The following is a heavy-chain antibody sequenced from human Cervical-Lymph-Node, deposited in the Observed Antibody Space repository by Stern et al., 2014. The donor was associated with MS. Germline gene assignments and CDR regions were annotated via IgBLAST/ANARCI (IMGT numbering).Heavy chain of an antibody. CDR2: IYPGDSDT. CDR3: ARDYGDYAFDY. CDR1: GYSFTANW. V-gene: IGHV5-51*01. D-gene: IGHD4-17*01. Sequence: EVQLVESEAEVKKPGESLKISCKGSGYSFTANWIAWVRQMPGKGLTWLGIIYPGDSDTRYSPSFQGQVTISADKSISTAYLQWSSLKASDTAMYYCARDYGDYAFDYWGQGTLVTVSS. J-gene: IGHJ4*02.